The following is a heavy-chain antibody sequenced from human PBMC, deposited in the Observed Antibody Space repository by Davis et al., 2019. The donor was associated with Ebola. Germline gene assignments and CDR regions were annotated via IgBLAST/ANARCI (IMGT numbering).Heavy chain of an antibody. V-gene: IGHV3-30*03. D-gene: IGHD3-22*01. Sequence: GESLKISCETSGFIFRNYVMSWVRQAPGKGLEWVAVISYDGSNKYYADSVKGRFTISRDNSKKTLYLQMNSLRAGDTAVYYCARGRTYYYDSSGYGAVFYFDYWGQGTLVTVSS. CDR2: ISYDGSNK. CDR3: ARGRTYYYDSSGYGAVFYFDY. CDR1: GFIFRNYV. J-gene: IGHJ4*02.